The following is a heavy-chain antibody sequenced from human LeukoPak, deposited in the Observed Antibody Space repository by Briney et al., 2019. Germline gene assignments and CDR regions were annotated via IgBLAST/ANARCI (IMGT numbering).Heavy chain of an antibody. D-gene: IGHD3-16*02. CDR1: GFTFSSYN. J-gene: IGHJ6*03. V-gene: IGHV3-21*01. Sequence: GGSLRLSCAASGFTFSSYNMNWVRQAPGKGLEWVSSISSSSSYIYYADSVKGRFTISRDNAKNSLYLQMNSLRAEDTAVYYCARDLLGYNYYYMDVWGKGTTVTVSS. CDR2: ISSSSSYI. CDR3: ARDLLGYNYYYMDV.